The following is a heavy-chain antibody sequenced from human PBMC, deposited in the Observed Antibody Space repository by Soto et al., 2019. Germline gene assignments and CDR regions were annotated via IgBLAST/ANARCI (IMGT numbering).Heavy chain of an antibody. J-gene: IGHJ4*02. Sequence: GGSLRLSCAASGFTFSSYGMHWVRQAPGKGLEWVAVISYDGSNKYYADSVKGRFTISRDNSKNTLYLQMNSLRAEDTAVYYCAKGIAARFDYWGQGTLVTVSS. V-gene: IGHV3-30*18. CDR1: GFTFSSYG. D-gene: IGHD6-6*01. CDR3: AKGIAARFDY. CDR2: ISYDGSNK.